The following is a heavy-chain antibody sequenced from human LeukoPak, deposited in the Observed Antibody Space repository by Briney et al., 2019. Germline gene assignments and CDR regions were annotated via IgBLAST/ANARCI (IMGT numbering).Heavy chain of an antibody. CDR2: TYYRANWYN. D-gene: IGHD1-26*01. CDR3: ARDLGSFDY. Sequence: PSQTLSLTCAISGDSVSSNSAAWNWIRQSPSRGLELLGRTYYRANWYNDYGVAVKSRITINQDTSKNQFSLQLNSVTPEDTAVYYCARDLGSFDYWGQGTLVTVSS. J-gene: IGHJ4*02. V-gene: IGHV6-1*01. CDR1: GDSVSSNSAA.